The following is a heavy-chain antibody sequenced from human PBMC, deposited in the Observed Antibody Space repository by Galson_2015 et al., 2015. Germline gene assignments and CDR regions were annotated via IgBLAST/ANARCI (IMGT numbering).Heavy chain of an antibody. CDR3: ATLRGADPLGLDY. D-gene: IGHD3-16*01. CDR2: IYPADSDT. V-gene: IGHV5-51*01. J-gene: IGHJ4*02. Sequence: QSGAEVKKPGESLKISCEGSGYNFATYWIGWVRQMPGKGLEWMGIIYPADSDTRYSPSFQGQVTISADKSISTAYLQWSSLKASDTAMYYCATLRGADPLGLDYWGLGTLVTVSS. CDR1: GYNFATYW.